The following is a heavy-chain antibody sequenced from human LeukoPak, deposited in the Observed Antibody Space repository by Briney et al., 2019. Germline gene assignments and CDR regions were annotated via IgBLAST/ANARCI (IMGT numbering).Heavy chain of an antibody. CDR2: IYTSGST. CDR3: ARLSREGALNY. J-gene: IGHJ4*02. Sequence: SGTLCLTRAVSGGTLTRYDWSWIRQPAGQGREWIGRIYTSGSTYYNPSLKSRVTMSVDTSKNQFSLKLSSVTAADTAVYYCARLSREGALNYWGQGTLVTVSS. D-gene: IGHD1-26*01. CDR1: GGTLTRYD. V-gene: IGHV4-4*07.